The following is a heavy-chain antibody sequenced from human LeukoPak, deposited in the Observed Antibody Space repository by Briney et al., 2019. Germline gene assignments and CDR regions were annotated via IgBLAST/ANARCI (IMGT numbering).Heavy chain of an antibody. D-gene: IGHD3-22*01. CDR1: GFTFSSYA. CDR3: AKDRNRWLYDSSGYHFDY. J-gene: IGHJ4*02. V-gene: IGHV3-23*01. CDR2: ISGSGGST. Sequence: GGSLRLSCAASGFTFSSYAMSWVRQAPGKGLEWVSAISGSGGSTYYADSVKSRFTISRDNSKNTLYLQMNSLRAEDTAVYYCAKDRNRWLYDSSGYHFDYWGQGTLVTVPS.